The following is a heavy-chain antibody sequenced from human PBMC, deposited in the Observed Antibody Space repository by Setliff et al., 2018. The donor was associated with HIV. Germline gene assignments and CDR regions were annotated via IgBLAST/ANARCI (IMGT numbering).Heavy chain of an antibody. CDR1: GDSFSNYA. Sequence: SVKVSCKASGDSFSNYAISWVRQAPGQGLEWMGGIIPIFGTTNYARKFQGRVTITADESASTAYMELSSLRSEDTAVYYCARVGKYYYDATGPDFDHWGQGTLVTVSS. V-gene: IGHV1-69*13. CDR3: ARVGKYYYDATGPDFDH. D-gene: IGHD3-22*01. J-gene: IGHJ4*02. CDR2: IIPIFGTT.